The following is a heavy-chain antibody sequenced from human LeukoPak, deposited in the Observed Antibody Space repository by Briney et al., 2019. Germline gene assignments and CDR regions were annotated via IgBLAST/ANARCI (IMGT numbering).Heavy chain of an antibody. CDR1: GFTFSSYG. CDR2: IRYDGSNK. D-gene: IGHD6-19*01. J-gene: IGHJ6*02. CDR3: AASSGWYEGEDYYGMDV. Sequence: GGSLRLSCAASGFTFSSYGMHWVRQAPGKGLERVSFIRYDGSNKYYADSVKGRFTISRDNSKNTLYLQMNSLRAEDTAVYYCAASSGWYEGEDYYGMDVWGQGTTVTVSS. V-gene: IGHV3-30*02.